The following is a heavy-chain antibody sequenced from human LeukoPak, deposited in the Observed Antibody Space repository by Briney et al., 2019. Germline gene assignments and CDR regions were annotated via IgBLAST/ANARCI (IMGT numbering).Heavy chain of an antibody. CDR2: ISVSGGST. CDR1: GFTLSNFA. V-gene: IGHV3-23*01. CDR3: AKQSAGSSTWYSLHFDY. Sequence: GGSLRLSCAASGFTLSNFAMTWVRQAPGKGLEWVSVISVSGGSTYYADSVKGRFTISRDNSKNTLYLQMDSLRAEDTAVYFCAKQSAGSSTWYSLHFDYWGQGTLVTVSS. J-gene: IGHJ4*02. D-gene: IGHD2-2*01.